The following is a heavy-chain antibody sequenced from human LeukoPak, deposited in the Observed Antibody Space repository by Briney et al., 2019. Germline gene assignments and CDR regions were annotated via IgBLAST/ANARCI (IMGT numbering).Heavy chain of an antibody. J-gene: IGHJ4*02. V-gene: IGHV3-66*02. CDR2: IYSGGST. CDR3: ARERDTYYDFWSGYYESDY. D-gene: IGHD3-3*01. CDR1: GFTVSSNY. Sequence: GGSLRLSCAASGFTVSSNYMSWVRQAPGKGLEWVSVIYSGGSTYYADSVKGRFTISRDNSKNTLYLQMNSLRAEDTAVYYCARERDTYYDFWSGYYESDYWGQGTLVTVSS.